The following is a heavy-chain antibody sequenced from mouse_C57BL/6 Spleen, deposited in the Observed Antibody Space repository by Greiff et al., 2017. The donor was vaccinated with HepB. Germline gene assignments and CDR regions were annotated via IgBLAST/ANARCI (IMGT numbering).Heavy chain of an antibody. CDR1: GYAFSSSW. Sequence: VQLQQSGPELVKPGASVKISCKASGYAFSSSWMNWVKQRPGKGLEWIGRIYPGDGDTNYNGKFKGKATLTADKSSSTAYMQLSSLTSEDSAVYCCARSGYYGSSSWFAYWGQGTLVTVSA. CDR2: IYPGDGDT. D-gene: IGHD1-1*01. J-gene: IGHJ3*01. CDR3: ARSGYYGSSSWFAY. V-gene: IGHV1-82*01.